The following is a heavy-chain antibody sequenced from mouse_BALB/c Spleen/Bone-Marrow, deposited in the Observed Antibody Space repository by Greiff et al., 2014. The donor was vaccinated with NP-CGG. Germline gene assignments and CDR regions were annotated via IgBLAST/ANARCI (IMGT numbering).Heavy chain of an antibody. CDR3: TKEWYYGFDY. V-gene: IGHV1-5*01. Sequence: VQLQQSGTVLARPGASVKMSCKASGYSFTSYWMHWVKQRPGQGLEWIGAIYPGNSGTSYNQKFKGKAKLTAVTSASTAYMELSSLTNEDSAVYYCTKEWYYGFDYWGQGTTLTVAS. CDR2: IYPGNSGT. CDR1: GYSFTSYW. D-gene: IGHD1-1*01. J-gene: IGHJ2*01.